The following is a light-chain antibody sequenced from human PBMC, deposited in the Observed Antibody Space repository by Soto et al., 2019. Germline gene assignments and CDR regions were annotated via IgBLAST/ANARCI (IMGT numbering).Light chain of an antibody. V-gene: IGLV1-47*02. Sequence: QSVLTQPPSASGTPGQRVTISCSGSNSNIGGNYVYWYQHLPGTAPKLLIYYSNQRPSGVPDRFSGSRSGTSASLAIVGLRSEDEAIYYCAAWDASLSACVFGNGTKLTVL. CDR2: YSN. CDR3: AAWDASLSACV. CDR1: NSNIGGNY. J-gene: IGLJ1*01.